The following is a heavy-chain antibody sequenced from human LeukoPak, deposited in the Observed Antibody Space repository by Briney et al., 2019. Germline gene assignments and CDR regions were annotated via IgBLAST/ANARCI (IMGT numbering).Heavy chain of an antibody. CDR1: GGSFSGYY. J-gene: IGHJ4*02. Sequence: SETLTLTCAVYGGSFSGYYWSWIRQPPGKGLKWVGEINHSGSTNYNPSLESRVTISVDRSKNQFSLKLSSVTAADTAVYYCVQIVEAGTTPFDSWGQGTLVTVSS. CDR2: INHSGST. V-gene: IGHV4-34*01. CDR3: VQIVEAGTTPFDS. D-gene: IGHD6-19*01.